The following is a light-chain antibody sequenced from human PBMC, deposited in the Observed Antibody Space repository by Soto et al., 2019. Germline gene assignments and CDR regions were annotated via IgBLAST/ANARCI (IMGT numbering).Light chain of an antibody. CDR1: QSLIFDDGNTY. J-gene: IGKJ1*01. Sequence: DVVMTRSPLSLPVPLGQPAAISCRSSQSLIFDDGNTYLSWFHQRPGQSPRRLSDTVSNRASGVPDRCSGRGAGTDFTLKSSGLEAEDVGVYDCMQSTHWPWTFGPGTKVDIK. CDR3: MQSTHWPWT. V-gene: IGKV2-30*01. CDR2: TVS.